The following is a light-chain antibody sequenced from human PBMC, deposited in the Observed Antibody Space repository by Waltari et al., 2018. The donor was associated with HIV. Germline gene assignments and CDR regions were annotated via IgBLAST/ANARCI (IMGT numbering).Light chain of an antibody. CDR1: STGVGRSNY. Sequence: QSVLTQPASVFWSPRQSITISFTGTSTGVGRSNYVSWYQHPPGKAPKLMIYEVLSLTSGISNLFSGFKSSNTAYLTISGLQAENEADYYRSSYTISKDYGFGTGTRVTVL. J-gene: IGLJ1*01. CDR2: EVL. V-gene: IGLV2-14*01. CDR3: SSYTISKDYG.